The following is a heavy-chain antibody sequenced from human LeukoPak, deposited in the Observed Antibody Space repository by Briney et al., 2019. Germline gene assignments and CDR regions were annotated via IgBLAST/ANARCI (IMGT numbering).Heavy chain of an antibody. D-gene: IGHD6-19*01. CDR2: INHSGST. CDR1: GGSFSGYY. CDR3: ARVVKQWLVIGWRWFVP. J-gene: IGHJ5*02. Sequence: SETLSLTCAVYGGSFSGYYWSWLRQPPGKGLEWIGEINHSGSTNYHPPLKSRVTISVETSKKQSSLKLSSVTAADTAVYCWARVVKQWLVIGWRWFVPWGEGTLVTVSS. V-gene: IGHV4-34*01.